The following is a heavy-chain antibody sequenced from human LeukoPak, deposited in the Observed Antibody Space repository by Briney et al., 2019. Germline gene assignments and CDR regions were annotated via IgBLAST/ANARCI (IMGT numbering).Heavy chain of an antibody. Sequence: SETLSLTCTVSGGSISSYYWGWIRQPPGKGLEWIGSIYYSGSTYYNPSLKSRVTISVDTSKNQFSLKLSSVTAADTAVYYCARRLGKTRPENYNPFDYWGQGTLVTVSS. CDR1: GGSISSYY. CDR3: ARRLGKTRPENYNPFDY. J-gene: IGHJ4*02. V-gene: IGHV4-39*01. D-gene: IGHD1-7*01. CDR2: IYYSGST.